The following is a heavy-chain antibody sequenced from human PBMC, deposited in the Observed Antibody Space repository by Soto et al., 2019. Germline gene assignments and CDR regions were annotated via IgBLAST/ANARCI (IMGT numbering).Heavy chain of an antibody. D-gene: IGHD5-12*01. Sequence: PSETLSLSWAVSGVTSSTDYWSWIRQPSGKGLEWLGYNYHSGTTNYNPSLKSRVTISEQTSKNKLYLRLPSVTAAETAIYYGVREAYIGYGNARDLWG. CDR1: GVTSSTDY. V-gene: IGHV4-59*12. CDR2: NYHSGTT. CDR3: VREAYIGYGNARDL. J-gene: IGHJ6*02.